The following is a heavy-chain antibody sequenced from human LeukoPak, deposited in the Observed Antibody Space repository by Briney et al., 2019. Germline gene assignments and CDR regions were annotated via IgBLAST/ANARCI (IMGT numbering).Heavy chain of an antibody. CDR2: IRQDGSEK. CDR3: ATHGGYCSGGSCYTVH. CDR1: GFTFSSYW. J-gene: IGHJ4*02. Sequence: GGSLRLSGAASGFTFSSYWMSWVRQAPGKGLEWVANIRQDGSEKYYVDSVKGRFTISRDNAGNSLYLQMNSLRAEDTAVYYCATHGGYCSGGSCYTVHWGQGTLVTVSS. D-gene: IGHD2-15*01. V-gene: IGHV3-7*01.